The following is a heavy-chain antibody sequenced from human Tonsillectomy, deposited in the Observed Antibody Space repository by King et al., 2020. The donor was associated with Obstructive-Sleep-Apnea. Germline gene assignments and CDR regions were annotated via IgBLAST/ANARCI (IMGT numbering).Heavy chain of an antibody. V-gene: IGHV3-9*01. CDR1: GFTFDDYA. Sequence: QLVQSGGGLVQPGRSLRLSCAASGFTFDDYAMHWVRQAPGKGLEWGSGISWNSYSIDYADSVKGRFTISRDNAKNSLYLQMNSLRAEDTASYYCARDNHGLDVWGKGTTAT. CDR3: ARDNHGLDV. CDR2: ISWNSYSI. J-gene: IGHJ6*04.